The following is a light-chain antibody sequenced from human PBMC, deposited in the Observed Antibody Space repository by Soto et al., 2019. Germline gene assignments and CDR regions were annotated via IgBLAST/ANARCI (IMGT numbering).Light chain of an antibody. CDR1: SSNIGAGYD. J-gene: IGLJ1*01. CDR3: QSYDSSLSAPYV. Sequence: QSVLTQPPSVSGAPGQRVTISCTGSSSNIGAGYDVHWYQQLPGTAPKLLIYGNSNRPSGVPDRFSGSKSGTSASLAITGLQAEGGAEYYRQSYDSSLSAPYVFGTGTKVTVL. CDR2: GNS. V-gene: IGLV1-40*01.